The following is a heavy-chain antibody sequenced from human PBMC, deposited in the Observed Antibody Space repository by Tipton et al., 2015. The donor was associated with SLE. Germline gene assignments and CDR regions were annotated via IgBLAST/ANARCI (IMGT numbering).Heavy chain of an antibody. CDR3: ARRVVVAVYWYFDL. J-gene: IGHJ2*01. V-gene: IGHV4-34*01. CDR2: INQSGST. D-gene: IGHD6-19*01. CDR1: GGSFSDYY. Sequence: TLSLTCAVYGGSFSDYYWSWIRQPPGKGLEWIGEINQSGSTNYIPSLKSRVTISVDTSKNQFSLKLSSVTAADTAVYYCARRVVVAVYWYFDLWGRGTLVTVSS.